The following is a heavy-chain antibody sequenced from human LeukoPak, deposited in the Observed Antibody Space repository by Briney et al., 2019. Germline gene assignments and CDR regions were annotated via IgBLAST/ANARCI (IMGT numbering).Heavy chain of an antibody. Sequence: SETLSLTCAVYGGSFSGYYWSWIRQPPGKGLEWIGEINHSRSTKYNPSLKSRVTISVDTSKNQFSLKLSSVTAADTAVYYCARRLTAVGFGELFMDVWGKGTTVTISS. CDR2: INHSRST. D-gene: IGHD3-10*01. J-gene: IGHJ6*03. CDR3: ARRLTAVGFGELFMDV. CDR1: GGSFSGYY. V-gene: IGHV4-34*01.